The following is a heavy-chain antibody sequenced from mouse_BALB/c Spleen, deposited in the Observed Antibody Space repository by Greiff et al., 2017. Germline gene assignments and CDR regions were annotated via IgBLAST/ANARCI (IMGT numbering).Heavy chain of an antibody. CDR2: IYPGDGDT. D-gene: IGHD1-1*01. Sequence: VKLQQSGAELVRPGSSVKISCKASGYAFSSYWMNWVKQRPGQGLEWIGQIYPGDGDTNYNGKFKGKATLTADKSSSTAYMQLSSLTSEDSAVYFCARTLITTVVATFDYWGQGTTLTVSS. CDR3: ARTLITTVVATFDY. J-gene: IGHJ2*01. CDR1: GYAFSSYW. V-gene: IGHV1-80*01.